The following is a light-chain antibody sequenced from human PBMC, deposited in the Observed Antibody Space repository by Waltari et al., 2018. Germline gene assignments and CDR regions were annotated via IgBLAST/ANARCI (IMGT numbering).Light chain of an antibody. J-gene: IGKJ2*01. Sequence: DIVMTQSPDSLAVSLGERATINCKSSQSVLSSSNNKNYLAWYQRKPGQPPKLIIYGASTRESGVPDRFSGSGSGTDFTLTINSLQAEDVAIYYCQQYYSSPFNFGQGTKLEI. CDR3: QQYYSSPFN. V-gene: IGKV4-1*01. CDR2: GAS. CDR1: QSVLSSSNNKNY.